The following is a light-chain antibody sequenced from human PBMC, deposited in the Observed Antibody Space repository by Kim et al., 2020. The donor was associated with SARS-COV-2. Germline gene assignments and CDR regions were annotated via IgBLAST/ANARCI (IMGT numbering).Light chain of an antibody. J-gene: IGKJ5*01. CDR1: QSISSV. CDR3: QQYSSYSIT. Sequence: ASVGDRVTITCRASQSISSVLAWYQQKTEKAHKVLIYKTSSWESVVPSRVSGRGSGTEFTLTISILQPDDFATYYCQQYSSYSITFGQGTRLEIK. V-gene: IGKV1-5*03. CDR2: KTS.